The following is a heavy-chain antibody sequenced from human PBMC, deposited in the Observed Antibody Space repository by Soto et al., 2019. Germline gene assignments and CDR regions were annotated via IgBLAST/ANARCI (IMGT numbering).Heavy chain of an antibody. CDR2: IYYSGST. CDR3: ARQPKDAFDI. CDR1: GGSISSSSYY. V-gene: IGHV4-39*01. Sequence: QLQLQESGPGLLKPSETLSLTCTVSGGSISSSSYYWGWIRQPPGKGLEWIGSIYYSGSTYYNPSLKSRVTISVDTSKNQFSLKLSSVTAADTAVYYCARQPKDAFDIWGQGTMVTVSS. J-gene: IGHJ3*02.